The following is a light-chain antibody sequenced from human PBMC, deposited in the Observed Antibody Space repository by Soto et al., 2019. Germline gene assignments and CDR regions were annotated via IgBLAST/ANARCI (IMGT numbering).Light chain of an antibody. Sequence: EFVLTDSPATLSASPLERARLSFRSSESVSRNLAWYQQKPGQAPRLLIYDASNRATGIPARFSGSGSGTDFTLTISSLEPEDFAVYYCQQRSKWPITFGQGTRLEIK. V-gene: IGKV3-11*01. CDR2: DAS. CDR3: QQRSKWPIT. J-gene: IGKJ5*01. CDR1: ESVSRN.